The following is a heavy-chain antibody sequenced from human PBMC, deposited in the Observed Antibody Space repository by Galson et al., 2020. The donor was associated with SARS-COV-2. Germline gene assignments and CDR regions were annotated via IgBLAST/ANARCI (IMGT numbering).Heavy chain of an antibody. Sequence: SGPTLVKPTQTLTLTCSVSGFSLSTSGMCVSWIRQPPGKPLEWLARIDWDEDKFYSTSLKTRLSISKDPSKNQVVLTLTNIDPVDTGTYYCARTNDYGDSGRAFDIWGQGTMVTVSS. J-gene: IGHJ3*02. D-gene: IGHD4-17*01. CDR1: GFSLSTSGMC. CDR2: IDWDEDK. CDR3: ARTNDYGDSGRAFDI. V-gene: IGHV2-70*17.